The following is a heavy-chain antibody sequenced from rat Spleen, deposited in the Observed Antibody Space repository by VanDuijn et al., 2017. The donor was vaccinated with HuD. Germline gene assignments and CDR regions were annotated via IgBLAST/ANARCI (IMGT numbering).Heavy chain of an antibody. V-gene: IGHV5-19*01. J-gene: IGHJ3*01. D-gene: IGHD1-9*01. CDR3: VNTYYGYWFGY. CDR2: ITNTGGSI. Sequence: EVQLVESGGGWVQPGRSLKLSCAASGFTFGNYGMHWIRQAPTKGLEWVASITNTGGSIYYPDSVKGRFTISRDNAKSTLYLQMDSLRSEDTATYYCVNTYYGYWFGYWGQGTLVTVSS. CDR1: GFTFGNYG.